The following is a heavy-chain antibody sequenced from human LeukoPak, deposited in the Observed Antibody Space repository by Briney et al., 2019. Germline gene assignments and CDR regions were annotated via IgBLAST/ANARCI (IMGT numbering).Heavy chain of an antibody. CDR2: IYPGDSDT. CDR1: GYSFTSYW. D-gene: IGHD3-10*01. J-gene: IGHJ6*03. CDR3: ARHSVWFGELLYYYYYMDV. V-gene: IGHV5-51*01. Sequence: GESLKISCRGSGYSFTSYWIGWVRPMPGKGLEWMGNIYPGDSDTRYSPSFQGQVTISADKSISTAYLQWSSLKASDTAMDYCARHSVWFGELLYYYYYMDVWGKGTTVTVSS.